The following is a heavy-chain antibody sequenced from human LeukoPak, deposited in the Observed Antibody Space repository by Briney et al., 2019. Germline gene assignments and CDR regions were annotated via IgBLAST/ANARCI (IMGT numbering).Heavy chain of an antibody. D-gene: IGHD3-10*01. CDR3: AKDNAYYYADY. J-gene: IGHJ4*02. CDR1: GFSFSSYA. V-gene: IGHV3-23*01. CDR2: ITGSSGST. Sequence: GGSLRLSCAASGFSFSSYAMGWVRQAPGRGLEWVSIITGSSGSTYYADSVKGRFTISRDNSKNTLYLQMNSLRAEDTAVYYCAKDNAYYYADYWGQGTLVTVSS.